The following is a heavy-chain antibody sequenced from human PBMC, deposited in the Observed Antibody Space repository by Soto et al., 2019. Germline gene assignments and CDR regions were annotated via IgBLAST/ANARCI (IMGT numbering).Heavy chain of an antibody. V-gene: IGHV3-53*01. CDR3: ARDRGDSYGPVYYFDY. CDR2: IYSGGST. J-gene: IGHJ4*02. Sequence: PGGSLRLSCAASGFTVSSNYMSWVRQAPGKGLEWVSVIYSGGSTYYADSVKGRFTISRDNSKNTLYLQMNSLRAEDTAVYYCARDRGDSYGPVYYFDYWGRGTLVTVSS. D-gene: IGHD5-18*01. CDR1: GFTVSSNY.